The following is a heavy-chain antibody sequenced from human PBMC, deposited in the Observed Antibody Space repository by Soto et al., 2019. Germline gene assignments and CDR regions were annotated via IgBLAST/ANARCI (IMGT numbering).Heavy chain of an antibody. Sequence: GESLKISCKGSGYSFTSYWSSWVRQMPGKGLEWMGRIDPSDSYTNYSPSFQGHVTISADKSIGTAYLQWSSLKASDTAMYYCARHVPTYYYDSSGYRYWGQGTLVTVSS. CDR1: GYSFTSYW. J-gene: IGHJ4*02. D-gene: IGHD3-22*01. V-gene: IGHV5-10-1*01. CDR3: ARHVPTYYYDSSGYRY. CDR2: IDPSDSYT.